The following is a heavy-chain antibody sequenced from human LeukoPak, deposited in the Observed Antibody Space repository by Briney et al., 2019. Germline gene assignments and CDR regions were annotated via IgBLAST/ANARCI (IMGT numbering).Heavy chain of an antibody. CDR1: GFTFDDYG. CDR3: ARDQKLWFGELLGSFDY. D-gene: IGHD3-10*01. Sequence: GGSLRLSCAASGFTFDDYGMSWVRQAPGKGLEWVSGINWNGGSTGYADSVKGRFTISRDNAKNSLYLQMNSLRAEDTALYYCARDQKLWFGELLGSFDYWGQGTPVTVSS. CDR2: INWNGGST. V-gene: IGHV3-20*04. J-gene: IGHJ4*02.